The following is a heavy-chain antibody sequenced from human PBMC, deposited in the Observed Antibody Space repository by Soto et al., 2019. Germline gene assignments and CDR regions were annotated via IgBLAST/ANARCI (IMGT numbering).Heavy chain of an antibody. D-gene: IGHD6-19*01. CDR3: AREHSPIEKWLAPFYRMDF. Sequence: PSETLSLTCTVSGGSISSYYWSWIRQPAGKGLEWIGRIYTSGSTNYNPSLKSRVTMSVDTSKNQFSLKLSSVTAADTAVYYCAREHSPIEKWLAPFYRMDFWGQGTKVTVYS. V-gene: IGHV4-4*07. CDR2: IYTSGST. J-gene: IGHJ6*02. CDR1: GGSISSYY.